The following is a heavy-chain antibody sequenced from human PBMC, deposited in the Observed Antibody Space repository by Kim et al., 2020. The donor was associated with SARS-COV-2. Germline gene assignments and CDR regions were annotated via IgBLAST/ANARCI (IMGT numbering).Heavy chain of an antibody. J-gene: IGHJ6*03. Sequence: GGSLRLSCAVSGFTVSSNYMSWVRQAPGKGLEWVGVIYSGGSTYYADSVKGRFTISRDNSKNTLSLQMNSLRAEETAVYYCAKDGGSSYYYYMADWGKGT. D-gene: IGHD6-6*01. CDR2: IYSGGST. CDR3: AKDGGSSYYYYMAD. V-gene: IGHV3-53*01. CDR1: GFTVSSNY.